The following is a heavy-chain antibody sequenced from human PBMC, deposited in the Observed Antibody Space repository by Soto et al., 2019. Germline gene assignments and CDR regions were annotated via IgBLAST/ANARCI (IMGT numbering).Heavy chain of an antibody. Sequence: QVQLQESGPGLVKPSETLSLTCTVSSDSIAGENWWSWVRPPPGLGLEGIGEVFHTGGTNYNPSLNSRVTMEVDKSKNQFSLKLISATAAGTAVYYSARVFSSGSGWMYYFDFWGQGTLVSVSS. D-gene: IGHD3-22*01. CDR3: ARVFSSGSGWMYYFDF. CDR1: SDSIAGENW. V-gene: IGHV4-4*02. J-gene: IGHJ4*02. CDR2: VFHTGGT.